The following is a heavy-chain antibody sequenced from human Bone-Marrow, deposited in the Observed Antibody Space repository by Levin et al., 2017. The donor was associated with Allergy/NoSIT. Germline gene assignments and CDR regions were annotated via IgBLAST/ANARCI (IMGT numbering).Heavy chain of an antibody. CDR3: VRDPTVTTRHDAFDI. J-gene: IGHJ3*02. D-gene: IGHD4-17*01. CDR1: GFSLSRFW. Sequence: SCAASGFSLSRFWLSWVRQPPGKGLEWVAIIKADGSEKFYQDSVEGRFTISRDNAKNSLYLQMFSLRIEDTAMYYCVRDPTVTTRHDAFDIWGQGTMVTVSS. CDR2: IKADGSEK. V-gene: IGHV3-7*01.